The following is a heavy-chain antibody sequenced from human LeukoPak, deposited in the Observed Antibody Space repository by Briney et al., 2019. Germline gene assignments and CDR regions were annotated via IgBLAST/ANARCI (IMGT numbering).Heavy chain of an antibody. V-gene: IGHV3-74*01. D-gene: IGHD3-10*01. J-gene: IGHJ4*02. Sequence: GGSLRLSCAASGFTFSSHWVHWVRQAPGKGLVWVSRINSDGSSTSYADSVKGRFTISRDNAKNTLYLQMNSLRVEDTAVYYCAREWSGFGELPDYWGQGTLVTVSS. CDR2: INSDGSST. CDR1: GFTFSSHW. CDR3: AREWSGFGELPDY.